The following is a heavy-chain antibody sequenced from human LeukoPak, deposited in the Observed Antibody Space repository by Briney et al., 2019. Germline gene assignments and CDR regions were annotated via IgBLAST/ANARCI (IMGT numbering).Heavy chain of an antibody. J-gene: IGHJ4*02. D-gene: IGHD6-13*01. CDR2: INQDGSEK. CDR1: GFTFSSHW. CDR3: VRDHPAAGLIFDY. Sequence: GGSLRLSCAASGFTFSSHWMSWVRQAPGKGLEWVANINQDGSEKYYVESVKGRFTISRDNAKNSLYLQVNSLRAEDTAVYYCVRDHPAAGLIFDYWGQGTLVTVSS. V-gene: IGHV3-7*03.